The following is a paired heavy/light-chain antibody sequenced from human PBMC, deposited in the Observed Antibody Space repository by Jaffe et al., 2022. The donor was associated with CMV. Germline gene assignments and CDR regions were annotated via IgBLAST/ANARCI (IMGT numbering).Heavy chain of an antibody. CDR1: GFSFSDYW. Sequence: EVQLVESGGGLVQPGKSRRLSCATSGFSFSDYWMSWVRQAPGKGLEWVASMNQDGGQRYYLDSVKGRFTISRDNAKQYVYLQMNNLRVEDTAVYYCARDAPPPFVPEVHDSWGQGVLVTVTS. J-gene: IGHJ4*02. V-gene: IGHV3-7*03. CDR2: MNQDGGQR. CDR3: ARDAPPPFVPEVHDS. D-gene: IGHD6-6*01.
Light chain of an antibody. CDR3: QQNNGWPRT. V-gene: IGKV3D-15*01. J-gene: IGKJ1*01. CDR2: AAS. Sequence: EIVLTQSPATLSVSPGERATLSCRASQSVNRNLAWYQQKPGQAPRLLIYAASVRATGTPARFSGSGSGTEFTLTISSLQSEDFAVYYCQQNNGWPRTFGQGTKVDIK. CDR1: QSVNRN.